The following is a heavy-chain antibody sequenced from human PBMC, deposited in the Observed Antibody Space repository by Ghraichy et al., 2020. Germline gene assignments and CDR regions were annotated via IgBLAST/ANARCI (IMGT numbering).Heavy chain of an antibody. CDR2: IIPIFGTA. J-gene: IGHJ6*02. V-gene: IGHV1-69*13. CDR1: GGTFSSYA. CDR3: ARGPLGGNQYYYYYYGMDV. Sequence: SVKVSCKASGGTFSSYAISWVRQAPGQGLEWMGGIIPIFGTANYAQKFQGRVTITADESTSTAYMELSSLRSEDTAVYYCARGPLGGNQYYYYYYGMDVWGQGTTVTVSS. D-gene: IGHD4-23*01.